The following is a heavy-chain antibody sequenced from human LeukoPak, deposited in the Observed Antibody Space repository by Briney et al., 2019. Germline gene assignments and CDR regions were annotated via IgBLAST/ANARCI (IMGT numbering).Heavy chain of an antibody. CDR3: ARDAIVVVTATRSFDI. Sequence: PSETLSLTCTVSGGSISSSSYYWGWIRQPPGKGLEWIGSIYYSGSTYYNPSLKSRVTISVDTSKNQFSLKLSSVTAADTAVYYCARDAIVVVTATRSFDIWGQGTMVTVSS. CDR1: GGSISSSSYY. D-gene: IGHD2-21*02. CDR2: IYYSGST. V-gene: IGHV4-39*07. J-gene: IGHJ3*02.